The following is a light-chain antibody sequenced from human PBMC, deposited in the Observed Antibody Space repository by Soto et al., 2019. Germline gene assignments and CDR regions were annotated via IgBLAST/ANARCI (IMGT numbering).Light chain of an antibody. CDR2: AAS. J-gene: IGKJ1*01. V-gene: IGKV1-12*01. CDR3: QQANTFPWT. Sequence: DIQMTQSPSTLSASVGDRVTITCRASQSISSWLAWYQQKPGTPPKLLIYAASTLHSGVPPRFSGSGSGTDFTLTISSLQPEDFATYYCQQANTFPWTFGQGTKVDI. CDR1: QSISSW.